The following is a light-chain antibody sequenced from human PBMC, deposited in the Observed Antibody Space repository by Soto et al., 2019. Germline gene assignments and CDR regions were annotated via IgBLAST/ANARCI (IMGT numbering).Light chain of an antibody. CDR3: QSYDSSNHVV. CDR1: SGSIASHY. J-gene: IGLJ2*01. Sequence: NFMLTQPHSVSESPGKTVTISCTRSSGSIASHYVQWYQQRPGSAPTTVIYEDNQRPSGVPDRFSGSIDSSSNSASLTISGLKTEDEADYYCQSYDSSNHVVFGGGTQLTVL. V-gene: IGLV6-57*04. CDR2: EDN.